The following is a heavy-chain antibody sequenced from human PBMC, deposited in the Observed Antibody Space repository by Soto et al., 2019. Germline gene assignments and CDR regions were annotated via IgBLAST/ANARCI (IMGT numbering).Heavy chain of an antibody. D-gene: IGHD4-17*01. Sequence: GESLKISCAASGFTFSNAWMSWVRQAPGKGLEWVGRIKSKTDGGTTDYAAPVKGRFTISRDDSKNTLYLQMNSLKTEDTAVYYCTTAPQYGDYFDYWGQGTLVTVSS. J-gene: IGHJ4*02. CDR2: IKSKTDGGTT. CDR1: GFTFSNAW. V-gene: IGHV3-15*01. CDR3: TTAPQYGDYFDY.